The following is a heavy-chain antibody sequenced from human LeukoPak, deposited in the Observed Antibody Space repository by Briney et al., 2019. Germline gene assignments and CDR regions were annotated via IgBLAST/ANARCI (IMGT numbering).Heavy chain of an antibody. V-gene: IGHV4-59*01. CDR3: ARGGRYFDWLPRHY. CDR1: GGSISSYY. Sequence: SESLSLTCPVSGGSISSYYWSWIRQPPGKGLEWVGYIYYSGSTNYNPSLKSRVTISVDTSKNQFSLKLSSVTAADTAVYYCARGGRYFDWLPRHYWGQGTLVTVSS. J-gene: IGHJ4*02. D-gene: IGHD3-9*01. CDR2: IYYSGST.